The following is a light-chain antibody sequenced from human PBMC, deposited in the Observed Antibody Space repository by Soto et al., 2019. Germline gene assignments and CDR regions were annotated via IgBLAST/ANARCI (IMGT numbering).Light chain of an antibody. V-gene: IGLV1-51*01. Sequence: QSVLTQPPSVSAAPGQRVTIFCSGSSSTIGNNYVSWYQQLPGTAPILLIYDNNHRPSGIPDRFSGSKSGTSATLVITGLQTGDEADYYCGTWDSNLNNGVVFGGGTKVTVL. CDR3: GTWDSNLNNGVV. CDR2: DNN. J-gene: IGLJ2*01. CDR1: SSTIGNNY.